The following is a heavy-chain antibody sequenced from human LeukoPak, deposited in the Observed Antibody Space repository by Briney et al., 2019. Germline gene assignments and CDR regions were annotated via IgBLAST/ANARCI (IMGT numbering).Heavy chain of an antibody. CDR3: ATGYGSGRGAFDI. V-gene: IGHV5-51*01. D-gene: IGHD6-19*01. CDR2: IYPGDSDT. CDR1: GYRFTSYW. Sequence: GESLKISCVGSGYRFTSYWIGWVRQMPGKGLEYMGIIYPGDSDTRYSPSFRGQVTISADKSISTAYLQWSSLQASDAAMYYCATGYGSGRGAFDIWGQGTMVTVS. J-gene: IGHJ3*02.